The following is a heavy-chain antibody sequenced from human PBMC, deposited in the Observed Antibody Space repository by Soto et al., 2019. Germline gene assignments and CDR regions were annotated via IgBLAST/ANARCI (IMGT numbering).Heavy chain of an antibody. D-gene: IGHD2-15*01. CDR3: XXXXXXNACHSGISY. CDR2: ISSESYYI. J-gene: IGHJ4*02. CDR1: GFPFSSYS. Sequence: EVQVVETGGGLVKPGESLRLSCAASGFPFSSYSMNWVRQAPGKGLEWVSSISSESYYIYYADSVKGRFTISRDNAKNSLXLQXXSXXXXXXXXXXXXXXXXXNACHSGISYWGQGTLVTVPS. V-gene: IGHV3-21*01.